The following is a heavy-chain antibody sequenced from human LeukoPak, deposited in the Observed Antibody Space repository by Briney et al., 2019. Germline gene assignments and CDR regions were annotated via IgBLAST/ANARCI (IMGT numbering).Heavy chain of an antibody. D-gene: IGHD6-13*01. CDR1: EFTFSSYA. Sequence: GGSLRLSCGASEFTFSSYAMHWVRQAPGKGLEWVAVISYGGSNKYYADSVKGRFTISRDNSKNTLYLQMNSLRPEDTAVYYCAKGGGIALTPFDPRGQGTLVTVSS. CDR3: AKGGGIALTPFDP. V-gene: IGHV3-30-3*01. CDR2: ISYGGSNK. J-gene: IGHJ5*02.